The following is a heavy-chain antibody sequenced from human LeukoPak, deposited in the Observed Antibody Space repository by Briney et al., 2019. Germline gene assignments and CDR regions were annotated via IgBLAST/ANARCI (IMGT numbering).Heavy chain of an antibody. CDR1: GFTFSSYS. CDR2: ISSSSSYI. Sequence: GGSLRLSCAASGFTFSSYSMNWVRQAPGKGLEWVSSISSSSSYIYYADSVKGRFTISRDNAKNSLYLQMNSLRAEDTAVYYCAREYCSSTSCYRAFDIWGQGTMVTVSS. V-gene: IGHV3-21*01. J-gene: IGHJ3*02. D-gene: IGHD2-2*02. CDR3: AREYCSSTSCYRAFDI.